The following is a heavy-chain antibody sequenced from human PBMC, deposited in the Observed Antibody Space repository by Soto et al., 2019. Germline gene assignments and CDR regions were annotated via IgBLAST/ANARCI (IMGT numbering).Heavy chain of an antibody. Sequence: GGSLRLSCAASGFTFGNVAMAWVRQAPGKGLAWVSSISDNGGNTDYAASARGRFTLSRENSKNTLYLQMNHLKAEDTAVYYCAKLYSTPRYFDSWGQGARVTVSS. J-gene: IGHJ4*02. V-gene: IGHV3-23*01. CDR2: ISDNGGNT. CDR3: AKLYSTPRYFDS. CDR1: GFTFGNVA. D-gene: IGHD2-15*01.